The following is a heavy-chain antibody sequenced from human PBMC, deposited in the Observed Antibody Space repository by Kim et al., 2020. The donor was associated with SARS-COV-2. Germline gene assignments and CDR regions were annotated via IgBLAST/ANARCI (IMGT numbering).Heavy chain of an antibody. J-gene: IGHJ5*02. CDR2: ISYDGSNK. D-gene: IGHD6-13*01. CDR1: GFTFSSYG. Sequence: GGSLRLSCAASGFTFSSYGMHWVRQAPGKGLEWVAVISYDGSNKYYADSVKGRFTISRDNSKNTLYLQMNSLRADDTAVYYCAVKQQLGPYKWFDPWGQGTLVTVSS. CDR3: AVKQQLGPYKWFDP. V-gene: IGHV3-33*05.